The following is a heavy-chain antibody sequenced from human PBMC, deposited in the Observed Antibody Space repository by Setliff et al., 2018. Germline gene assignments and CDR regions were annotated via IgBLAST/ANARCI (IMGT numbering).Heavy chain of an antibody. CDR2: IYHSGSI. J-gene: IGHJ6*03. D-gene: IGHD2-21*01. Sequence: LSLTCTVSGGSISSSNWWTWVRQPPGKGLEWIGEIYHSGSINYNPSLKSRVTMSVDKSKNQFSLKLTSVTAADTAVYYCARGLKGEDYFYYMDVWGKGNTGTV. CDR1: GGSISSSNW. CDR3: ARGLKGEDYFYYMDV. V-gene: IGHV4-4*02.